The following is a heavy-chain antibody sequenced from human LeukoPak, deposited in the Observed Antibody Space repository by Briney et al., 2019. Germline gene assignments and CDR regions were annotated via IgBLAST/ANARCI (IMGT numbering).Heavy chain of an antibody. D-gene: IGHD6-13*01. CDR3: ARVRSIAAAVASDAFDI. J-gene: IGHJ3*02. CDR2: INTNSGGT. V-gene: IGHV1-2*02. Sequence: ASLKVSCKASGYTFTGYYMHWVRQAPGQGLEWMGWINTNSGGTNYTQKFQGRVTMTRDTSISTAYMELSRLRSDDTAVYYCARVRSIAAAVASDAFDIWGQGTMVTVSP. CDR1: GYTFTGYY.